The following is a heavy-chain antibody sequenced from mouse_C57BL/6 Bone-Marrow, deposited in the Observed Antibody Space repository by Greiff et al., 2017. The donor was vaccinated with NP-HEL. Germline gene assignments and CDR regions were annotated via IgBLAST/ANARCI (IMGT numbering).Heavy chain of an antibody. CDR2: IDPENGDT. D-gene: IGHD2-3*01. CDR1: GFNIKDDY. CDR3: TGEWLLRYFDV. J-gene: IGHJ1*03. Sequence: EVQLVESGAELVRPGASVKLSCTASGFNIKDDYMHWVKQRPEQGLEWIGWIDPENGDTEYASKFQGKATITADTSSNTAYLQLSSLTSEDTAVYYCTGEWLLRYFDVWGTGTTVTVSS. V-gene: IGHV14-4*01.